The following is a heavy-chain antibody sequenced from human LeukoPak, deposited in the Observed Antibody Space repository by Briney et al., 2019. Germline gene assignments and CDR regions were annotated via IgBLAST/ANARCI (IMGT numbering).Heavy chain of an antibody. CDR3: ARARGGYCSGGSCPTTVTFLDY. CDR2: IIPIFGTA. V-gene: IGHV1-69*06. Sequence: SVKVSCKASGGTFSSYAISWVRQAPGQGLEWMGGIIPIFGTANYAQKFQGRVTITADKSTSTAYMELSSLRSEDTAVYYCARARGGYCSGGSCPTTVTFLDYWGQGTLVTVSS. CDR1: GGTFSSYA. J-gene: IGHJ4*02. D-gene: IGHD2-15*01.